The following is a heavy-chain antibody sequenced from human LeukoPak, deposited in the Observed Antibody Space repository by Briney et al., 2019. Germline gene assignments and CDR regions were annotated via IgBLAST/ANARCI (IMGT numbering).Heavy chain of an antibody. V-gene: IGHV4-34*01. Sequence: SETLSLTCAVYGGPFSGYYWSWIRQPPGKGLEWIGEINHSGSTNYNPSLKSRVTISVDTSKNQFSLKLSSVTAADTAVYCCARSPQLYKKGDYWGQGTLVTVSS. D-gene: IGHD2-2*01. CDR3: ARSPQLYKKGDY. CDR2: INHSGST. J-gene: IGHJ4*02. CDR1: GGPFSGYY.